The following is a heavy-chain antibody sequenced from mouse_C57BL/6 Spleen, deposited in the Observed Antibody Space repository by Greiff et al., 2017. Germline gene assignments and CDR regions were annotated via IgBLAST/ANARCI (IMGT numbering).Heavy chain of an antibody. J-gene: IGHJ3*01. CDR1: GYTFTSYG. CDR2: IYPRSGNT. CDR3: ARWGYDGYYAY. D-gene: IGHD2-3*01. V-gene: IGHV1-81*01. Sequence: QVQLQQSGAELARPGASVKLSCKASGYTFTSYGISWVKQRTGQGLEWIGEIYPRSGNTYYNEKFKGKATLTADKSSSTAYMQLSSLTSEDSAVYYCARWGYDGYYAYWGQGTLVTVSA.